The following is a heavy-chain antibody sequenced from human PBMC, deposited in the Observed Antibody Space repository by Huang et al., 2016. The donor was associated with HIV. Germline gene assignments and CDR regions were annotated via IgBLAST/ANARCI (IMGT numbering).Heavy chain of an antibody. CDR2: IHYRGST. CDR3: ARHSDDFWSGYSYFDY. J-gene: IGHJ4*02. CDR1: GGSISSSSYY. V-gene: IGHV4-39*01. Sequence: QLQLQESGPGLVKPSETLSLTCTVSGGSISSSSYYWGWIRQPPGKGLEWIGSIHYRGSTYYNPSLKSRVTISVDTSKNQFSLKLSSVTAADTAVYYCARHSDDFWSGYSYFDYWGQGTLVPVSS. D-gene: IGHD3-3*01.